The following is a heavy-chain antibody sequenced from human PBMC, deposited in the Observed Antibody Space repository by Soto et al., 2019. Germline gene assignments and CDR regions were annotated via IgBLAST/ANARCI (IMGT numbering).Heavy chain of an antibody. Sequence: ASVKVSCKASGGTFSSYRINWVRQAPGQGLEWVGGIVPIYRNTDYAQKLQGRVTITTDTSTSTAYMELSSLRSHDTAVYYCVRGVPGAEAWGGTGGQG. D-gene: IGHD2-2*01. CDR2: IVPIYRNT. V-gene: IGHV1-18*01. J-gene: IGHJ1*01. CDR3: VRGVPGAEAWGGT. CDR1: GGTFSSYR.